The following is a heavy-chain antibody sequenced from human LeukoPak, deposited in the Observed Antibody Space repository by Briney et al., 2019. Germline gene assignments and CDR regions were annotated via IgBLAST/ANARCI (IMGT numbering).Heavy chain of an antibody. D-gene: IGHD1-1*01. CDR2: IYHSGST. V-gene: IGHV4-38-2*02. CDR3: VRARLERRISAFDY. CDR1: GYSISSGYY. J-gene: IGHJ4*02. Sequence: SETLSLTCTVSGYSISSGYYWGWIRQPPGKGLEWIGSIYHSGSTYYNPSLKSRVTISVDTSKNQFSLKLSSVTAADTAVYYCVRARLERRISAFDYWGQGTLVTVSS.